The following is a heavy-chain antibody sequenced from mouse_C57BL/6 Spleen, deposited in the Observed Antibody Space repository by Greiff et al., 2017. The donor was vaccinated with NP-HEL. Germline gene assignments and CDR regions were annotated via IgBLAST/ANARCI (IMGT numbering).Heavy chain of an antibody. Sequence: VQLQQSGPVLVKPGASVKMSCKASGYTFTDYYMNWVKQSHGKSLEWIGVINPYNGGTSYNQKFKGKATLTVDKSSSTAYMELNSLTSEDSAVYYCARWSGSSPFDYWGQGTTLTVSS. D-gene: IGHD1-1*01. CDR3: ARWSGSSPFDY. CDR1: GYTFTDYY. CDR2: INPYNGGT. J-gene: IGHJ2*01. V-gene: IGHV1-19*01.